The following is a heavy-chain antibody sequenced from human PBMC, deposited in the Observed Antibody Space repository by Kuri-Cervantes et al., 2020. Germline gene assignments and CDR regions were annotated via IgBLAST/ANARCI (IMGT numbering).Heavy chain of an antibody. Sequence: SETLSLTCTVSGGSISSSSYYWGWIRQPPGKGLEWIGSIYYSGSTYYNPSLKSRVTISVDTSKNQFSLKLSSVTAADTAIYYCARRAKGGTYNDYWGQGTLVTVSS. CDR3: ARRAKGGTYNDY. V-gene: IGHV4-39*07. D-gene: IGHD3-16*01. J-gene: IGHJ4*02. CDR2: IYYSGST. CDR1: GGSISSSSYY.